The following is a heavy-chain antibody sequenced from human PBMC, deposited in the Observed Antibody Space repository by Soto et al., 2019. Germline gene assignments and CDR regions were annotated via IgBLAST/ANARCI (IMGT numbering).Heavy chain of an antibody. D-gene: IGHD3-10*01. J-gene: IGHJ6*02. CDR2: ISAYNGNT. Sequence: ASVKVSCKASGYTFTSYGISWVRQAPGQGLEWMGWISAYNGNTNYAQKLQGRVTMTTDTSTSTAYMELRSLRSDDTAVYYCARTYGSGSYYYYYGMDVWRQGTTVTVSS. CDR1: GYTFTSYG. V-gene: IGHV1-18*04. CDR3: ARTYGSGSYYYYYGMDV.